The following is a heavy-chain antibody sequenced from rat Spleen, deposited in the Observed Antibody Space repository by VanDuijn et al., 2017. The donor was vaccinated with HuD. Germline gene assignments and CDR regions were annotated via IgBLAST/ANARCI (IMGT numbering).Heavy chain of an antibody. D-gene: IGHD1-11*01. V-gene: IGHV5-25*01. J-gene: IGHJ3*01. CDR2: ISTGGGNT. Sequence: EVQLVESGGGLVQPGGSLKLSCVASGFTFNNYWMTWIRQAPTKGLEWVASISTGGGNTYYRDSVKGRFTISSENAKSTLYLQMDSLRSEDTAIYFCTRTYGGYTSHWFAYWGQGTLVTVSS. CDR1: GFTFNNYW. CDR3: TRTYGGYTSHWFAY.